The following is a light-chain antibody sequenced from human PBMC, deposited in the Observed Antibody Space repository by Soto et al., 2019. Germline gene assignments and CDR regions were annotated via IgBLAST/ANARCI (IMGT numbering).Light chain of an antibody. CDR3: SSYTAFTTSV. CDR1: NSDVGAYSY. CDR2: DVG. J-gene: IGLJ1*01. V-gene: IGLV2-14*03. Sequence: QSALTQPASVSGSPGQSITISCTGTNSDVGAYSYVSWYQQYPGKAPKLLIYDVGARPSGISDRFSGSKSGNTASLTISGLQAEDEADYYCSSYTAFTTSVFGSGTKVTVL.